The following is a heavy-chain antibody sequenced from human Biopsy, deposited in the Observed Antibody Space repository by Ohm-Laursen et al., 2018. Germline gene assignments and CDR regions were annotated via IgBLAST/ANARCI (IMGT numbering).Heavy chain of an antibody. CDR2: IHCKTGAT. CDR3: ARDPLNGHKHFDY. V-gene: IGHV1-2*02. J-gene: IGHJ4*02. Sequence: DSVKASCKVSSYTFTDYNIHWMRQAPGQGLEWLGYIHCKTGATNNAQKFQGTVTMTRDTSISTAYLALGSLRSADTAIYYCARDPLNGHKHFDYWGQGSLVTVSS. D-gene: IGHD2-8*01. CDR1: SYTFTDYN.